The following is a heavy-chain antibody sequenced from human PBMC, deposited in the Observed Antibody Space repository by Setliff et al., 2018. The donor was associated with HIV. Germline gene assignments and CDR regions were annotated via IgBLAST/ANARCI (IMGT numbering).Heavy chain of an antibody. CDR1: GFTFSSYG. V-gene: IGHV3-30*02. D-gene: IGHD2-15*01. Sequence: GGSLRLSCAASGFTFSSYGFHWVRQAPGKGLEWVTFIRYDGSNKYYADSVQGRFTISRDKSKNTLYLQMNSLRAEDTAVYYCAKDVCSGAYCYAYYYYGMDVWGQGTMVTVSS. CDR3: AKDVCSGAYCYAYYYYGMDV. J-gene: IGHJ6*02. CDR2: IRYDGSNK.